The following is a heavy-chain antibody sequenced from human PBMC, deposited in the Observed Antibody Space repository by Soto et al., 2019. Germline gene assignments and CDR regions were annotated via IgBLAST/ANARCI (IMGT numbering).Heavy chain of an antibody. V-gene: IGHV4-30-4*02. D-gene: IGHD6-13*01. CDR1: GGSISSGDYY. Sequence: PSETLSLTCTVSGGSISSGDYYWSWIRQPPGKGLEWIGYIYYSGSTYYNPSLKSRVTISVDTSKNQFSLKLSSVTAADTAVYYCARGEYSSSWYRYYGMDVWGQGTTVTVSS. CDR2: IYYSGST. CDR3: ARGEYSSSWYRYYGMDV. J-gene: IGHJ6*02.